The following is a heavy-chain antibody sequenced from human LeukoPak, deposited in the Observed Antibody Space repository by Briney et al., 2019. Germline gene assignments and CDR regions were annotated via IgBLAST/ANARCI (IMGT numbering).Heavy chain of an antibody. CDR3: AKDATYSSGWPDY. J-gene: IGHJ4*02. CDR2: ISWSSGSI. D-gene: IGHD6-19*01. V-gene: IGHV3-9*01. CDR1: GFTFDDYA. Sequence: GGSLRLSCAASGFTFDDYAMHWVRQAPGKGLEWVSGISWSSGSIGYADSVKGRFTISSDKDKNSLYLQMNSLRAEDTALYYCAKDATYSSGWPDYWGQGTLVTVSS.